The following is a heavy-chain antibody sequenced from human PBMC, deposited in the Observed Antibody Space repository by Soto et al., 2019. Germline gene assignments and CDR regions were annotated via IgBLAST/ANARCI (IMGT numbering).Heavy chain of an antibody. Sequence: TLSLTCTVSGGSISSYYWSWIRQPPGKGLEWIGYIYYSGSTNYNPSLKSRVTISVDTSKNQFSLKLSSVTAADTAVYYCASSGRGEWPFRMDVWGKGTTVTVSS. V-gene: IGHV4-59*01. D-gene: IGHD3-16*01. CDR1: GGSISSYY. CDR3: ASSGRGEWPFRMDV. J-gene: IGHJ6*03. CDR2: IYYSGST.